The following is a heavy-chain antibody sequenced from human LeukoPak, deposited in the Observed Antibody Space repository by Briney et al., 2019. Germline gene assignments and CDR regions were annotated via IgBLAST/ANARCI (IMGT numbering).Heavy chain of an antibody. V-gene: IGHV4-59*06. CDR2: IYYSGST. CDR3: ARVDSGSYPNDAFDI. J-gene: IGHJ3*02. CDR1: GVSISSNY. Sequence: SETLSLTCSVSGVSISSNYYNWIRQPPGKGLEWIGYIYYSGSTYYNPSLKSRVTISVDTSKNQFSLKLSSVTAADTAVYYCARVDSGSYPNDAFDIWGQGTMVTVSS. D-gene: IGHD1-26*01.